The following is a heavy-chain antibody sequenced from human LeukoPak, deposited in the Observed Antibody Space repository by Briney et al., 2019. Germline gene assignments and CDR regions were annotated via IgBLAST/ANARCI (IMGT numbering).Heavy chain of an antibody. D-gene: IGHD2-15*01. CDR1: GFTFSSYA. CDR3: AKDDCSGGSCYSSGNDAFDI. Sequence: GGSLRLSCAASGFTFSSYAMSWVRQAPGKGLEWVSLISGSGGTTYYADSVKGRFTISRDNSKNTLYLQTSSLRAEDTAVYYCAKDDCSGGSCYSSGNDAFDIWGQGTMVTVSS. CDR2: ISGSGGTT. J-gene: IGHJ3*02. V-gene: IGHV3-23*01.